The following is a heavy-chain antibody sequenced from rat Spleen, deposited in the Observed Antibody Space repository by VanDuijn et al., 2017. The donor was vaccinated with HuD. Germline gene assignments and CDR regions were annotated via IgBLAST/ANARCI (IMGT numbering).Heavy chain of an antibody. CDR1: GFTFSNYY. Sequence: EVQLVESGGGLVQPERSLKLSCAASGFTFSNYYMAWVRQAPTKGLEWVAYISTGGDNTYYRDSVKGRFTISRDNAKSTLYLKLDSLRSEDTATYYCTTDTFYDGSYYPGGFDYWGQGVMVTVSS. V-gene: IGHV5-27*01. CDR3: TTDTFYDGSYYPGGFDY. J-gene: IGHJ2*01. D-gene: IGHD1-12*02. CDR2: ISTGGDNT.